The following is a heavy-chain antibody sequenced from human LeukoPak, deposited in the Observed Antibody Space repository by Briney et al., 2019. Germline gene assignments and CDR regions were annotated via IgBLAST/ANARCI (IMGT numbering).Heavy chain of an antibody. Sequence: SETLSLTSTDSGGSISSYYWSWMRQPPGKGLEWIGYIYYSGSTNYNPFLKSRVTISVDTSKNQFSLKLSSVTAADTAVYYCARTYYNGSSGYVAHYFDSCGQGTLVTVSS. J-gene: IGHJ4*02. CDR1: GGSISSYY. V-gene: IGHV4-59*08. D-gene: IGHD3-22*01. CDR2: IYYSGST. CDR3: ARTYYNGSSGYVAHYFDS.